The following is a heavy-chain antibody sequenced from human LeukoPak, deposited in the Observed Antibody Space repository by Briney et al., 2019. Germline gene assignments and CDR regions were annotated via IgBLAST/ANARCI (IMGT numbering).Heavy chain of an antibody. J-gene: IGHJ3*02. V-gene: IGHV3-74*01. CDR2: ISSDGSRV. CDR3: ARLGEDSSGWNDAFDI. Sequence: GGSLRLSCAASGFTFSDYWMHWVRQAPGKGLVWVSRISSDGSRVTYADSVKGRFTISRDNAKNSLYLQMNSLRAEDTAVYYCARLGEDSSGWNDAFDIWGQGTMVTVSS. CDR1: GFTFSDYW. D-gene: IGHD6-19*01.